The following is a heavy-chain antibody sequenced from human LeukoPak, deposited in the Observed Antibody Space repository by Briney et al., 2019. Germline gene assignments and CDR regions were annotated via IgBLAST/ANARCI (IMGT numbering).Heavy chain of an antibody. CDR3: ARKSEPLMVVAAAGY. J-gene: IGHJ4*02. CDR1: GYTFTGYY. D-gene: IGHD2-15*01. CDR2: INPNSGGT. V-gene: IGHV1-2*02. Sequence: AASVKVSCKASGYTFTGYYMHWVRQAPGQGLEWMGWINPNSGGTNYAQKFQGRVTMTRDTSISTAYMELSRLRSDETAVYYCARKSEPLMVVAAAGYWGQGTLVTVSS.